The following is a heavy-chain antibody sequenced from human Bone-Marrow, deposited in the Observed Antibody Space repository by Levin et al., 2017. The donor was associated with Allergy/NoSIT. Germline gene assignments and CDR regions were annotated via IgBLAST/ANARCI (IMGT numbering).Heavy chain of an antibody. Sequence: PGGSLRLSCAASGLTFEDSAMHWVRQAPGKGLEWVSGITWNSLIIGYADSVKGRFTISRDNAKNSLYLQMNSLRAEDTGFYYCASASSEGSPNFDYWGQGSLVTVFS. CDR3: ASASSEGSPNFDY. J-gene: IGHJ4*02. D-gene: IGHD3-3*01. CDR1: GLTFEDSA. V-gene: IGHV3-9*01. CDR2: ITWNSLII.